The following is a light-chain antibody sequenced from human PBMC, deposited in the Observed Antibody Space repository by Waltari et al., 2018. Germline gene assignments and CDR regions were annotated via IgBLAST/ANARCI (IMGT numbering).Light chain of an antibody. Sequence: DIVMTQSPDSLAVSLGERATIHCKSSQTILYRFNNKNSLAWYQQTPGQPPKLLIYWASTRESGVPDRFSDTGSGTDFNLTISSLQAEDVAVYYCQQYFSTPLTFGGGTKVEI. CDR2: WAS. CDR1: QTILYRFNNKNS. CDR3: QQYFSTPLT. V-gene: IGKV4-1*01. J-gene: IGKJ4*01.